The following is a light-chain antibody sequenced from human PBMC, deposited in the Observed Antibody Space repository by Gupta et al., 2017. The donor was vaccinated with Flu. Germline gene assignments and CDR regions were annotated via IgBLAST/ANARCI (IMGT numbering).Light chain of an antibody. CDR1: SNDVGGYNY. CDR3: SSYTSSSIPPYV. V-gene: IGLV2-14*01. J-gene: IGLJ1*01. Sequence: QSALTQTPSAPGSPGQSFTISCTATSNDVGGYNYVSWYQHHPGKAPQLMIYEVSNRPSGVSHRFSGSKSGNTASLTISGLQAEDEADYFCSSYTSSSIPPYVFGTGTKVTVL. CDR2: EVS.